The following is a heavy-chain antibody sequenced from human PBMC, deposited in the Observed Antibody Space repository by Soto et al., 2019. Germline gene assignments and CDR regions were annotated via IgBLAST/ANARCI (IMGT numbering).Heavy chain of an antibody. CDR3: AKDRATVRYNYYAMDV. J-gene: IGHJ6*02. CDR1: GFTFSSYG. D-gene: IGHD4-4*01. CDR2: ISSDGSNI. Sequence: GGSLRLSCAASGFTFSSYGMHWVRQAPGKGLEWVAVISSDGSNIHYADSVRGRFTISRDNSKNTLYMQVNSLRAQDTAVYYCAKDRATVRYNYYAMDVWGQGTTVTVSS. V-gene: IGHV3-30*18.